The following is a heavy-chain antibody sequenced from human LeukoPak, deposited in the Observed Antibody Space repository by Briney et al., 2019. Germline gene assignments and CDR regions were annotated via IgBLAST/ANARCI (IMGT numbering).Heavy chain of an antibody. CDR3: ARDYMVRD. V-gene: IGHV3-30*04. CDR1: GFTFSSFA. D-gene: IGHD3-10*01. J-gene: IGHJ4*02. Sequence: GGSLRLSCAASGFTFSSFAMNWVRQAPGKGLEWVAVVSYDGNIKCYADSVKGRFTISRDNSKNTLYLQMNSLRTEDTAVYFCARDYMVRDWGQGTLVTVSS. CDR2: VSYDGNIK.